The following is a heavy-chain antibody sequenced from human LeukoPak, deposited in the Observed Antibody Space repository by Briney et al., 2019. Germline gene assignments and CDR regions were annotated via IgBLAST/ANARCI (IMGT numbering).Heavy chain of an antibody. V-gene: IGHV3-30*03. CDR2: ISSNGNDK. J-gene: IGHJ4*02. D-gene: IGHD5-12*01. CDR1: GITFSNYG. CDR3: TTKVIRGNSGDDYDD. Sequence: GGSLRLSCAASGITFSNYGMHWVRQAPGKGLEWVALISSNGNDKLYGDSVKGRFTISRDDSKSTLYLQMNSLRVEDTAVYYCTTKVIRGNSGDDYDDWGQGTLVTVSS.